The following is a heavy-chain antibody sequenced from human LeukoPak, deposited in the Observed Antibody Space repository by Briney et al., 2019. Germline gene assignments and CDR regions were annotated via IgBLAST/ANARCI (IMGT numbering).Heavy chain of an antibody. J-gene: IGHJ3*02. CDR3: ARAALGYSYGPGAFDI. CDR2: ISAYNGNT. V-gene: IGHV1-18*01. CDR1: GYTFTSYG. Sequence: GASVKVSCKASGYTFTSYGISWVRQAPGQGLEWMGWISAYNGNTNYAQKFQGRVTMTRDTSISTAYMELSRLRSDDTAVYYCARAALGYSYGPGAFDIWGQGTMVTVSS. D-gene: IGHD5-18*01.